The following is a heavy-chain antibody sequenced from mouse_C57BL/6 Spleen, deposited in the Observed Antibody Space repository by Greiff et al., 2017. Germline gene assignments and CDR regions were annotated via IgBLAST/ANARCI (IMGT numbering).Heavy chain of an antibody. CDR1: GYTFTSYW. J-gene: IGHJ3*01. Sequence: QVQLQQPGAELVRPGTSVKLSCKASGYTFTSYWMHWVKQRPGQGLEWIGVIDPSDSYTNYNQKFKGKATLTVDTSSSTAYMQLSSLTSEDSAVYYCASSQAIFAYWGQGTLVTVSA. D-gene: IGHD3-2*02. CDR3: ASSQAIFAY. V-gene: IGHV1-59*01. CDR2: IDPSDSYT.